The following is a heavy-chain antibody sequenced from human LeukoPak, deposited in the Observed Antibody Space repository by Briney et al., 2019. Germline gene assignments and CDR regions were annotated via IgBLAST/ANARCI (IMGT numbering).Heavy chain of an antibody. V-gene: IGHV3-30*14. J-gene: IGHJ4*02. CDR3: ARILAASELDY. D-gene: IGHD2-15*01. CDR1: GFTFSSYA. CDR2: ISYDGSNK. Sequence: GGSLRLSCAASGFTFSSYAMHWVRQAPGKGLEWVAVISYDGSNKYYADSVKGRFTISRDDSKNTLYLQMGSLRPEDMAVYYCARILAASELDYWGQGTLVTVSS.